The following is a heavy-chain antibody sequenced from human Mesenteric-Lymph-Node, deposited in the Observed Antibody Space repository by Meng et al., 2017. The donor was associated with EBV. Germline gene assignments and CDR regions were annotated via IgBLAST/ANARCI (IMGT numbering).Heavy chain of an antibody. J-gene: IGHJ4*02. CDR3: ARVQYDYVWGSYRQYYFDY. V-gene: IGHV1-69*01. CDR1: GGTFSSYA. Sequence: VRLVQSGAGVKKPGSSVKVSCKASGGTFSSYAISWVRQAPGQGLEWMGGIIPIFGTANYAQKFQGRVTITADESTSTAYMELSSLRSEDTAVYYCARVQYDYVWGSYRQYYFDYWGQGTLVTVSS. CDR2: IIPIFGTA. D-gene: IGHD3-16*02.